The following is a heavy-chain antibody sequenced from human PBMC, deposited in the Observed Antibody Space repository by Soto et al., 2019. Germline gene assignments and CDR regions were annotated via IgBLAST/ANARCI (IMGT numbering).Heavy chain of an antibody. V-gene: IGHV3-23*01. CDR1: GFTFSSYA. CDR3: AKSNYDFWSGYYPIYGMDV. J-gene: IGHJ6*02. CDR2: ISGSGGST. Sequence: GGSLRLSCAASGFTFSSYAMSWVRQAPGKGLEWVSAISGSGGSTYYADSVKGRFTISRDNSKNTLCLQMNSLRAEDTAVYYCAKSNYDFWSGYYPIYGMDVWGQGTTVTVSS. D-gene: IGHD3-3*01.